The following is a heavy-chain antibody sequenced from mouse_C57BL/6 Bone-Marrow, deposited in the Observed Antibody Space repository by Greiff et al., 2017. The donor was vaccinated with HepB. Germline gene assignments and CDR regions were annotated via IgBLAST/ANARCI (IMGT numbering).Heavy chain of an antibody. CDR2: IDPSDSYT. V-gene: IGHV1-50*01. D-gene: IGHD1-1*01. J-gene: IGHJ4*01. CDR1: GYTFTSYW. Sequence: VQLQQPGAELVKPGASVKLSCKASGYTFTSYWMQWVKQRPGQGLEWIGEIDPSDSYTNYNQKFKGKATLTVDTSSSTAYMQRSSLTSEDSAVYYCASPEYYYSRSYAMDYWGQGTSVTVSS. CDR3: ASPEYYYSRSYAMDY.